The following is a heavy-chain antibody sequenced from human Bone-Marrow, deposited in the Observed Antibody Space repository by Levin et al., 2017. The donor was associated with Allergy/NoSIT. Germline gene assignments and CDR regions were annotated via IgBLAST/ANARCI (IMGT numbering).Heavy chain of an antibody. V-gene: IGHV1-18*01. D-gene: IGHD2-8*02. J-gene: IGHJ6*03. Sequence: ASVKVSCKVSGYTFNIYGISWVRQAPGQGLEWMGWISTYNGNTNYAQKLQGRVTMTTDTSASTAYMELRSLRSDDTAVYYCARTQNGYCTGGVCYGAMDVWGKGTTVTVSS. CDR2: ISTYNGNT. CDR3: ARTQNGYCTGGVCYGAMDV. CDR1: GYTFNIYG.